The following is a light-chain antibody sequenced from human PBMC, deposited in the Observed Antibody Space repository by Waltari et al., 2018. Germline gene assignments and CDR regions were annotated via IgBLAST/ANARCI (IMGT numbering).Light chain of an antibody. CDR2: EDN. J-gene: IGLJ2*01. CDR1: SGSIASNY. Sequence: NFMLTQPHSVSESQGKTVTISCTRSSGSIASNYVQWYQRRPGSVPTTVIYEDNQRPSGFPDRFSGSIDSSSNSASLTISGLQTEDEADYYCQSHDANHYVVFGGGTKVTVL. CDR3: QSHDANHYVV. V-gene: IGLV6-57*03.